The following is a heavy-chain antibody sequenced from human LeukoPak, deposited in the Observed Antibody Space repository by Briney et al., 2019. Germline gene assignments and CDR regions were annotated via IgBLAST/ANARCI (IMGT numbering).Heavy chain of an antibody. J-gene: IGHJ5*02. CDR1: GFTFSSYS. D-gene: IGHD3-3*01. V-gene: IGHV3-48*04. CDR3: ARGGSRITIFGVVITKDPRIWFDP. CDR2: ISSSSSTI. Sequence: PGGSLRLSCAASGFTFSSYSMNWVRQAPGKGLEWVSYISSSSSTIYYADSVKGRFTISRDNAKNSLYLQMNSLRAEDTAVYYCARGGSRITIFGVVITKDPRIWFDPWGQGTLVTVSS.